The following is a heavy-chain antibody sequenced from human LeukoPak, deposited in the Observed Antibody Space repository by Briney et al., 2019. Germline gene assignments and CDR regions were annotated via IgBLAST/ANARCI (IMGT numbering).Heavy chain of an antibody. CDR2: IRYDGTIK. J-gene: IGHJ4*02. Sequence: GGSLRLSCAATGFTFSTYGMHWVRQTPGKGLEWAAFIRYDGTIKYYADSVKGRFTISRDNSKNTLYLQINSLTTEDTAVYYCAKGEGGALGIPHPYYFDYWGQGNVVTVSS. CDR1: GFTFSTYG. V-gene: IGHV3-30*02. D-gene: IGHD3-16*01. CDR3: AKGEGGALGIPHPYYFDY.